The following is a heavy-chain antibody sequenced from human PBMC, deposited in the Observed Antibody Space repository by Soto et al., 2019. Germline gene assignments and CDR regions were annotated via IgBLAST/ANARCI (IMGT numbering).Heavy chain of an antibody. D-gene: IGHD2-2*02. V-gene: IGHV1-18*04. CDR1: GYTFTSYG. Sequence: QVQLVQSGAEVKKPGASVKVSCKASGYTFTSYGISWVRQAPGQGLEWMGWISAYNGNTNYAQKIQGRVTMTTDTSTSTAYMVLRSLRSDDTAVYYCARERGIVVVPAAIGAYYYYYGMDVWGQGTTVTVSS. CDR2: ISAYNGNT. J-gene: IGHJ6*02. CDR3: ARERGIVVVPAAIGAYYYYYGMDV.